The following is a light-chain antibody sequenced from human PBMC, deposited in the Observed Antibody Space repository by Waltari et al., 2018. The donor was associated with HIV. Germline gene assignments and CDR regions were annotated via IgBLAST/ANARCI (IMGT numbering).Light chain of an antibody. CDR1: QNVGAC. CDR2: QAS. Sequence: DIRLTQSPSTLSASAGDRVAITCRAGQNVGACLAWYQQKPGKPPKLLIYQASMLEGGVPSRFSGSVSGSDFTLTINRLQSDDFATYYCHQYASFSGTFGQGTKVEL. J-gene: IGKJ1*01. V-gene: IGKV1-5*03. CDR3: HQYASFSGT.